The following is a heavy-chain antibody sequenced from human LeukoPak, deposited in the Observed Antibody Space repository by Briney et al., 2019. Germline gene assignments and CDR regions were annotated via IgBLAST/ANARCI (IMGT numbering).Heavy chain of an antibody. CDR3: ARDSDIVTGSKSHFDY. V-gene: IGHV3-21*01. D-gene: IGHD3-9*01. CDR1: GFTFSSYS. J-gene: IGHJ4*02. Sequence: GGSLRLSCAASGFTFSSYSMNWVRQAPGKGLEWVSSVSTSSSYIYYTDSVKGRFTISRDNAKNSLYLQMNSLRAEDTAVYYCARDSDIVTGSKSHFDYWGQGTLVTVSS. CDR2: VSTSSSYI.